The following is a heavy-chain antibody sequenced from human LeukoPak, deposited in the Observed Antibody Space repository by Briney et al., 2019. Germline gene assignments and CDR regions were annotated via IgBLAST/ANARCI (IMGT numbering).Heavy chain of an antibody. D-gene: IGHD2-2*01. CDR1: GYTFTSYG. CDR2: ISAYNGNT. CDR3: ARDPCSSTSCPLSWFDP. J-gene: IGHJ5*02. Sequence: GASVRLSCTASGYTFTSYGISWVRQAPGQGLEWMAWISAYNGNTNYAQKLQGRVTMTTDTSKSTAYMELRSLRSDDTAVYYCARDPCSSTSCPLSWFDPWGQGTLVTVSS. V-gene: IGHV1-18*01.